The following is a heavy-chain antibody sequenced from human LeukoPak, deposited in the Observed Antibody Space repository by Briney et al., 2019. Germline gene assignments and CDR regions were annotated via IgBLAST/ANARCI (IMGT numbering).Heavy chain of an antibody. Sequence: PGGSLRLSCAASGFTFSTYPMNWVRQAPGKGLEWVSYISSSSSTIYYAGSVRGRFTVSRDDAGNSLYLQMYSLRDEDTAVYYCARILGYTLDYWGQGTLVTVSS. D-gene: IGHD6-13*01. CDR2: ISSSSSTI. V-gene: IGHV3-48*02. J-gene: IGHJ4*02. CDR3: ARILGYTLDY. CDR1: GFTFSTYP.